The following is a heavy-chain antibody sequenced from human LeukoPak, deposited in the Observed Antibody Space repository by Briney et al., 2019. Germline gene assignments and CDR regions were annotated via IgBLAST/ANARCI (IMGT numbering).Heavy chain of an antibody. D-gene: IGHD6-13*01. V-gene: IGHV1-2*02. J-gene: IGHJ4*02. CDR1: GYTFTGYY. CDR3: ARVAAAGNNYDY. Sequence: ASVKDSCKASGYTFTGYYMHWVRQAPGQGLEWMGWINPNSGGTNYAQKFQGRVTMTRDTSISTAYMELSRLRSDDTAVYYCARVAAAGNNYDYWGQGTLVTVSS. CDR2: INPNSGGT.